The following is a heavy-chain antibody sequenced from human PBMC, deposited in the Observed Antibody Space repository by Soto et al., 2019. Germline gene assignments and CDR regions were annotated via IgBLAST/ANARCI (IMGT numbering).Heavy chain of an antibody. Sequence: PSETLSLTCTVSGDSISTTHSYWAWIRQSPGKGLEWIGNIHYSGSTYYMPSLRSRVTLSVDTSKNLFSLRLTSVTAEDTAVYYCARHEGNGNVWPLDYWGQGILVTVSS. CDR3: ARHEGNGNVWPLDY. J-gene: IGHJ4*02. CDR2: IHYSGST. CDR1: GDSISTTHSY. V-gene: IGHV4-39*01. D-gene: IGHD2-8*01.